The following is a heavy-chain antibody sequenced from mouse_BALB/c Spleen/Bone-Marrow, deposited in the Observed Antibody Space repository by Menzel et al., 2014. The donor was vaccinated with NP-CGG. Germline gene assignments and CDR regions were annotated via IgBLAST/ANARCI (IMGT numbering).Heavy chain of an antibody. CDR2: ITNGGNYT. D-gene: IGHD2-2*01. CDR3: VRNYYGYDGYFDY. CDR1: GFSFNSYG. Sequence: EVMLVESGGGLVNPGGSLKLSCTASGFSFNSYGMSWVRQTPEKRLEWVATITNGGNYTYYPDSVKGRFTISRDNVKNNLYLQMRSLRSEDTALYYCVRNYYGYDGYFDYWGQGTTLTVSS. V-gene: IGHV5-9-2*01. J-gene: IGHJ2*01.